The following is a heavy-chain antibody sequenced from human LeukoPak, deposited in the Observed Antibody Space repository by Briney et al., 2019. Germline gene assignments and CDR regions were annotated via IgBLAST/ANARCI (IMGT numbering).Heavy chain of an antibody. D-gene: IGHD3-16*02. CDR1: GFTFSSYS. Sequence: AGGSLRLSCAASGFTFSSYSMNWVRQAPGKGLEWVSSISSSSSYIYYADSVKGRFTISRDNAKNSLYLQMNSLRAEDTAVYYCARDIRGDYVWGSYHLYYFDYWGQGTLVTVSS. J-gene: IGHJ4*02. V-gene: IGHV3-21*01. CDR3: ARDIRGDYVWGSYHLYYFDY. CDR2: ISSSSSYI.